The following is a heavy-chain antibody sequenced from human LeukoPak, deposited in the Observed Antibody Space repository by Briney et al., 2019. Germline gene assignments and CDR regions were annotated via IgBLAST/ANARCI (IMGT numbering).Heavy chain of an antibody. CDR1: GITFSDSA. D-gene: IGHD6-19*01. J-gene: IGHJ5*02. CDR3: VKGACSSGCSGNH. V-gene: IGHV3-23*01. Sequence: GGSLRLSCPASGITFSDSAMYWVRQAPGKGLECISDITDSYNTYYGDSVKGRFTISRDNFKKTWNLQMNSLRVDDTALYYWVKGACSSGCSGNHWGQGTRVIVSS. CDR2: ITDSYNT.